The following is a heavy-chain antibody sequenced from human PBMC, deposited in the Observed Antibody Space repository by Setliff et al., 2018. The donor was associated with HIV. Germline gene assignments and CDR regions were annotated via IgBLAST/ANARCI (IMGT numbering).Heavy chain of an antibody. D-gene: IGHD3-22*01. CDR2: IVPLVDVK. Sequence: GASVKVSCKASGGTFLNSAINWVRQAPGQGLQWVGGIVPLVDVKQSAQPFLGRVTLTVDDSMTTAYMELTSLTPDDTAVYFCARSPLDYDGSDYYYRYFDLWGVGTLVTVSS. CDR3: ARSPLDYDGSDYYYRYFDL. J-gene: IGHJ4*02. CDR1: GGTFLNSA. V-gene: IGHV1-69*10.